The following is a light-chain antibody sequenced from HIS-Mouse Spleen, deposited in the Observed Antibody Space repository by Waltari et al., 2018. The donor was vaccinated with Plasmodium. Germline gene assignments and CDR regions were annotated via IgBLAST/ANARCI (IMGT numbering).Light chain of an antibody. CDR1: QSVSSSY. CDR3: QQYGSSPYT. J-gene: IGKJ2*01. CDR2: GAS. V-gene: IGKV3-20*01. Sequence: EIVLTQSPGTLSLSPGDRATLSCRASQSVSSSYLAWYQQKPVQAPRLLIYGASSRATGIPDRFSGSGSGTDFTLTISRLEPEDFAVYYCQQYGSSPYTFGQGTKLEIK.